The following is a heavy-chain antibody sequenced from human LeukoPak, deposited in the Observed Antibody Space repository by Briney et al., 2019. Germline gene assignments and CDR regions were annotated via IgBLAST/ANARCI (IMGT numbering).Heavy chain of an antibody. D-gene: IGHD6-13*01. CDR2: IYYTGST. Sequence: PSETLSLTCTVSGGSISRDYWSWIRQPPGKGLEWIGYIYYTGSTNYNPSLKSRVTISVDTSKNQFSLKLSSVTAADTAVYYCARDRPGGSSLDYWGQGTLVTVSS. V-gene: IGHV4-59*01. J-gene: IGHJ4*02. CDR3: ARDRPGGSSLDY. CDR1: GGSISRDY.